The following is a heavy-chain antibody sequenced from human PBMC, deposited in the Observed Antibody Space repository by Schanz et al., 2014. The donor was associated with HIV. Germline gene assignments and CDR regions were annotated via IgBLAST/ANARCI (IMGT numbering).Heavy chain of an antibody. Sequence: EVQLLESGGGLVQPGGSLRLSCAASGFTFFSYAMSWVRQAPGKGLEWVSTISSNGRNTYYADSVKGRFTISRDNSKNTLYLQMNSLRAEDTAVYYCARGDGGYWYYFDYWGQGTLVTVSS. V-gene: IGHV3-23*01. CDR1: GFTFFSYA. D-gene: IGHD5-12*01. CDR2: ISSNGRNT. CDR3: ARGDGGYWYYFDY. J-gene: IGHJ4*02.